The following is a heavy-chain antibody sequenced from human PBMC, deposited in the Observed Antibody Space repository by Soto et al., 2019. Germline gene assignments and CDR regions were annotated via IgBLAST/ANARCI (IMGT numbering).Heavy chain of an antibody. J-gene: IGHJ6*02. CDR2: IISIFGTA. V-gene: IGHV1-69*01. CDR1: GGTFSSYA. Sequence: QVQLVQSGAEVKKPGSSVKVSCKASGGTFSSYAISWVRQAPGQGLEWMGGIISIFGTANYAQKFQGRVTITADESTSTAYMELSSLRSEDTAVYYCARDYYDSSGYYAPRYYYGMDVWGQGTTVTVSS. D-gene: IGHD3-22*01. CDR3: ARDYYDSSGYYAPRYYYGMDV.